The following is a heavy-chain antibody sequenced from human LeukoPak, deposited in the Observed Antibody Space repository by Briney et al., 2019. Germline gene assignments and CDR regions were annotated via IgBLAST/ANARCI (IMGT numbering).Heavy chain of an antibody. J-gene: IGHJ4*02. D-gene: IGHD2-8*01. Sequence: SETLSLTCTVSGGSISSYYWSWIRQPPGKGLEWIGYIYYSGSTNYNPSLKSRVTMSVDTSESQFSLKLSSVTAADTAVYYCARGLGYCTNGVCSMGSYYFDYWGQGTLVTVSS. CDR2: IYYSGST. V-gene: IGHV4-59*12. CDR3: ARGLGYCTNGVCSMGSYYFDY. CDR1: GGSISSYY.